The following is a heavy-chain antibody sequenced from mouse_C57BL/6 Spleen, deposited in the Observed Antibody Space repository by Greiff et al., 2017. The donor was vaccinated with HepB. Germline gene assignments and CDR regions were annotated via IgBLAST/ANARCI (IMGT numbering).Heavy chain of an antibody. CDR2: ISGGGGNT. V-gene: IGHV5-9*01. D-gene: IGHD2-1*01. CDR1: GFTFSSYT. Sequence: EVKLVESGGGLVKPGGSLKLSCAASGFTFSSYTMSWVRQTPEKRLEWVATISGGGGNTYYPDSVKGRFTISRDNAKNTLYLQMSSLRSEDTALYYCARNGNGNYAWFAYWGQGTLVTVSA. CDR3: ARNGNGNYAWFAY. J-gene: IGHJ3*01.